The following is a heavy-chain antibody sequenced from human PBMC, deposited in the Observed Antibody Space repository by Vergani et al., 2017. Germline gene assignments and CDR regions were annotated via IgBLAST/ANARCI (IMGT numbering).Heavy chain of an antibody. J-gene: IGHJ6*02. Sequence: QVQLQESGPGLVKPSQTLSLTRTVSGGSISSGSYYWSWIRQPAGKGLEWIGRIYTSGSTNYNPSLKSRVTISVDTSKNQFSLKLSSVTAADTAVYYCARGCSGGSCYYYYGMDVWGQGTTVTVSS. CDR1: GGSISSGSYY. V-gene: IGHV4-61*02. D-gene: IGHD2-15*01. CDR2: IYTSGST. CDR3: ARGCSGGSCYYYYGMDV.